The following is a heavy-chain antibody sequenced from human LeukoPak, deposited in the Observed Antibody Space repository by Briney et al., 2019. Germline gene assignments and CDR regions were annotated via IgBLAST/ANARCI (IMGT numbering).Heavy chain of an antibody. Sequence: SVTVSCKASGGTFSSYAFSWVRQAPGQGLEWMGGIIPIFGTVNYAQKFQGRVTMTTDTSTSTAYMELRSLRSDDTAVYYCARAVVGDSPEQYYYYYYYMDVWGKGTTVTVSS. V-gene: IGHV1-69*05. J-gene: IGHJ6*03. CDR2: IIPIFGTV. D-gene: IGHD4-17*01. CDR1: GGTFSSYA. CDR3: ARAVVGDSPEQYYYYYYYMDV.